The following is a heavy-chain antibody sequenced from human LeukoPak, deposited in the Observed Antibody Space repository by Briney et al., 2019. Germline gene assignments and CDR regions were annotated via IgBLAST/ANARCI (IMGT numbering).Heavy chain of an antibody. Sequence: GGSLRLSCAVSGVTVSSDYMSWVRQAPGKGLEWVSVIYDGGSTDYAESVKGRFPISRDNSKNTLSLQMNSLRDEDTAVYYCAKVRLATKLTTEFDSWGQGTLVTVSS. CDR3: AKVRLATKLTTEFDS. CDR1: GVTVSSDY. CDR2: IYDGGST. D-gene: IGHD4-17*01. V-gene: IGHV3-53*01. J-gene: IGHJ4*02.